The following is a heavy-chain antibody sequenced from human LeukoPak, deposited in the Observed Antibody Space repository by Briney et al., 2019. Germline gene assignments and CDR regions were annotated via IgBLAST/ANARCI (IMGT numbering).Heavy chain of an antibody. Sequence: SETLSLTCTVSGGSISSGDYYWSWIRQPPGKGLEWIGYIYYSGSTYYNPSLKSRVTISVDTSKNQFSLKLSSVTAADTAVYYCARDPSGAGDIAVAGTTYYYYYGMDVWGQGTTVTVSS. CDR3: ARDPSGAGDIAVAGTTYYYYYGMDV. J-gene: IGHJ6*02. CDR2: IYYSGST. CDR1: GGSISSGDYY. D-gene: IGHD6-19*01. V-gene: IGHV4-30-4*01.